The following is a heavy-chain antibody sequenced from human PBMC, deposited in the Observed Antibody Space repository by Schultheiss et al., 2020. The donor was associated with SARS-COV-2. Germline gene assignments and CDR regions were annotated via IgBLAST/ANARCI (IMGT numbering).Heavy chain of an antibody. CDR2: IYYSGST. J-gene: IGHJ4*02. CDR3: AREEMATRADY. CDR1: GFTFSSYS. V-gene: IGHV4-38-2*02. Sequence: GSLRLSCAASGFTFSSYSMNWVRQAPGKGLEWIGSIYYSGSTYYNPSLKSRVTISVDTSKNQFSLKLSSVTAADTAVYYCAREEMATRADYWGQGTLVTVSS. D-gene: IGHD5-24*01.